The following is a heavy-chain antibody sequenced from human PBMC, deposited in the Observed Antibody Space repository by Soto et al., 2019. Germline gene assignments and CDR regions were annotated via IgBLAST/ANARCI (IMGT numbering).Heavy chain of an antibody. CDR3: ARSTLLQYSSGWGAFDY. J-gene: IGHJ4*02. CDR1: GYSFTSYW. CDR2: IDPSDSYT. Sequence: GESLKISCKGSGYSFTSYWISWVRQMPGKGLEWMGRIDPSDSYTNYSPSFQGHVTISADKSISTAHLQWSSLKASDTAMYYCARSTLLQYSSGWGAFDYWGQGTLVTVSS. V-gene: IGHV5-10-1*01. D-gene: IGHD6-19*01.